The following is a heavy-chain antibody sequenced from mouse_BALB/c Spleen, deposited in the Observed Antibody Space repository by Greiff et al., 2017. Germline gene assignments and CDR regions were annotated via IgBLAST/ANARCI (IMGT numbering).Heavy chain of an antibody. Sequence: VKLQESGAELAKPGASVKMSCKASGYTFTSYWMHWVKQRPGQGLEWIGYINPSTGYTEYNQKFKDKATLTADKSSSTAYMQLSSLTSEDSAVYYCARGITTDYWGQGTTLTVSS. CDR3: ARGITTDY. V-gene: IGHV1-7*01. CDR2: INPSTGYT. J-gene: IGHJ2*01. D-gene: IGHD1-1*01. CDR1: GYTFTSYW.